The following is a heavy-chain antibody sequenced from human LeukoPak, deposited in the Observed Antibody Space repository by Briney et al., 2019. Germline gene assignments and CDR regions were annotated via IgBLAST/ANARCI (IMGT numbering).Heavy chain of an antibody. V-gene: IGHV1-69*13. CDR2: IIPIFGTA. Sequence: GASVKVSCKASGYTFTSYGISWVRQAPGQGLEWMGGIIPIFGTANYAQKFQGRVTITADESTSTAYMELSSLRSEDTAVYYCWYYYDSSGSTADYWGQGTLVTVSS. CDR3: WYYYDSSGSTADY. CDR1: GYTFTSYG. J-gene: IGHJ4*02. D-gene: IGHD3-22*01.